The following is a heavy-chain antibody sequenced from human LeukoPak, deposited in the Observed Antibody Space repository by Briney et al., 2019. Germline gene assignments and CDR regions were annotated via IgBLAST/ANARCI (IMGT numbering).Heavy chain of an antibody. CDR2: ISSSSSYI. CDR1: GFTFSSYS. Sequence: GGSLRLSCAASGFTFSSYSMNWVRQAPGKGLEWVSSISSSSSYIYYADSVKGRFTISRDNAKNSLYLQMNSLRAEDTAVYYCARATRSSDYGTPDYWGQGSLVTVSS. D-gene: IGHD4-17*01. J-gene: IGHJ4*02. V-gene: IGHV3-21*01. CDR3: ARATRSSDYGTPDY.